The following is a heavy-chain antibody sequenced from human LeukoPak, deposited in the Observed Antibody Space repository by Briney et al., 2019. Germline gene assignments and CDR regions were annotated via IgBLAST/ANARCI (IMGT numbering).Heavy chain of an antibody. CDR1: GFTFSSYG. CDR3: AREMATMPLSDY. Sequence: GGSLRLSCAASGFTFSSYGMHWVRQAPGKGLEWVAVIWYDGSNKYHAESVKGRFIISRDNSKNMLYLQMNSLRAEDTAVYYCAREMATMPLSDYWGQGTLVTVSS. J-gene: IGHJ4*02. CDR2: IWYDGSNK. D-gene: IGHD5-24*01. V-gene: IGHV3-33*01.